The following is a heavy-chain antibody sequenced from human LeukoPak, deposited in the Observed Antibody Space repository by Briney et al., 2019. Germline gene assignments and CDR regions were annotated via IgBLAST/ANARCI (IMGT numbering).Heavy chain of an antibody. V-gene: IGHV3-23*01. CDR2: ISGSGGST. D-gene: IGHD2-2*01. CDR1: GFTFSSYA. J-gene: IGHJ4*02. Sequence: PGGSLNLSCAASGFTFSSYAMSWVRQAPGKGLEWVSAISGSGGSTYYADSVKGRFTISRDNSKNTLYLQMNSLRAEDTAVYYCAKGIAPDCSSTSCGDYWGQGTLVTVSS. CDR3: AKGIAPDCSSTSCGDY.